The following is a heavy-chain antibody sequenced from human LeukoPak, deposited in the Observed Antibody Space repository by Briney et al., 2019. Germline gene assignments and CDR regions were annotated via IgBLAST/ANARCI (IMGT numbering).Heavy chain of an antibody. CDR1: GASISTIISY. CDR2: IYYSGTT. D-gene: IGHD6-19*01. V-gene: IGHV4-39*07. Sequence: SETLSLTCTVSGASISTIISYWGWIRQTPGKGLEWIGSIYYSGTTYYNPSLESRVTISIDTSKNHFSVKLTSVTAADTAVYYCTRDQGAVAGIDPWGQGTLVTVSS. J-gene: IGHJ5*02. CDR3: TRDQGAVAGIDP.